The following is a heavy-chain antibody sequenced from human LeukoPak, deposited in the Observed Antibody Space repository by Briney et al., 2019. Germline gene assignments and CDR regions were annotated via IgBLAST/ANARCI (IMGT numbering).Heavy chain of an antibody. CDR2: IYPDDSDT. V-gene: IGHV5-51*01. CDR1: GYRFNSYW. J-gene: IGHJ3*01. D-gene: IGHD3-10*01. CDR3: ARIWFGRTEAFDV. Sequence: GESLKISCKGSGYRFNSYWIGWVRQMPGKGLEWMGIIYPDDSDTRYSPSFEGQVAISAGKSISTAYLQWSSLKASDTAMYYCARIWFGRTEAFDVWGQGTMVTVSS.